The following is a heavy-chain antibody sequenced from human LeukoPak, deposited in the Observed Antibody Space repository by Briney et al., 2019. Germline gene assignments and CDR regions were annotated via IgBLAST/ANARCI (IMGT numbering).Heavy chain of an antibody. Sequence: PSETLSLTYAVYGGSFSGYYWSWLRQPPGKGLEWLGEINHSGSTNYNPSLKSRVTISVDPSKNQFSLKLSSVTAADTAVYYCARGKRDTAMVNENYFDDWGQGTLVTVSS. D-gene: IGHD5-18*01. V-gene: IGHV4-34*01. CDR2: INHSGST. J-gene: IGHJ4*02. CDR1: GGSFSGYY. CDR3: ARGKRDTAMVNENYFDD.